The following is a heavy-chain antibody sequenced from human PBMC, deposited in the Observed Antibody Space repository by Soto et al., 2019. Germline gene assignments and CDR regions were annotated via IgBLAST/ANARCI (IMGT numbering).Heavy chain of an antibody. J-gene: IGHJ3*02. CDR3: ARDTMIVVVIDAFDI. Sequence: SETLSLTCTVSGGSISSSSYYWGWIRQPPGKGLEWIGSIYYSGSTYYNPSLKRRVTISVDTSKNQFSLKLSSVTAADTAVYYCARDTMIVVVIDAFDIWGQGTMVTVSS. V-gene: IGHV4-39*01. CDR1: GGSISSSSYY. D-gene: IGHD3-22*01. CDR2: IYYSGST.